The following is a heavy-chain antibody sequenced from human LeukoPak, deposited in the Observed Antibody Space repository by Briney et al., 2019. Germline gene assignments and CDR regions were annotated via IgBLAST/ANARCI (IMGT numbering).Heavy chain of an antibody. CDR3: ASHARVITTYAFDI. J-gene: IGHJ3*02. CDR2: ISAYNGNT. V-gene: IGHV1-18*01. D-gene: IGHD3-22*01. Sequence: ASVKVSCKASGYTFTSYGISWVRQAPGQGLEWMGWISAYNGNTNYAQKLQGRVTMTTDTSTSTAYMELSSLRSEDTAVYYCASHARVITTYAFDIWDQGTMVTVAS. CDR1: GYTFTSYG.